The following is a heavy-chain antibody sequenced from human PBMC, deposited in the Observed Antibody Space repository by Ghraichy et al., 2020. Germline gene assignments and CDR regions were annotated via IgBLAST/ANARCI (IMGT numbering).Heavy chain of an antibody. J-gene: IGHJ2*01. CDR2: ISASGGGT. V-gene: IGHV3-23*01. CDR1: GFTFSSTG. CDR3: AHIAVTGHWYFDL. Sequence: LSLTCAASGFTFSSTGMSWVRQSPGKGLEWVSSISASGGGTYYADSVKGRFTISRDNSKNTLYLQTNSLRVEDTAVYYCAHIAVTGHWYFDLWGRGTLVTVSS. D-gene: IGHD6-19*01.